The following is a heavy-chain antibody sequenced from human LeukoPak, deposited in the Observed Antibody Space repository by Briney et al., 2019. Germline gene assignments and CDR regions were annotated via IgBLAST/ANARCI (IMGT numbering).Heavy chain of an antibody. Sequence: GASVKVSCKASGGTFNSYAISWVRQAPGQGLEWMGGIIPMSDTANYPQKFRGRPTITADIPTSTVYMELSSLRSEDTAVYYCAREDDTGRYMGDDAFDIWGQGTMVTVSS. CDR1: GGTFNSYA. CDR2: IIPMSDTA. J-gene: IGHJ3*02. V-gene: IGHV1-69*06. CDR3: AREDDTGRYMGDDAFDI. D-gene: IGHD1-26*01.